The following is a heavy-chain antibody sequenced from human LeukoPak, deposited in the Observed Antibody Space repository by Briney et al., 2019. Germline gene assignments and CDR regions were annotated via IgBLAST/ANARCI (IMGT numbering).Heavy chain of an antibody. CDR3: ARGGPSYGYRNFDY. J-gene: IGHJ4*02. CDR1: GGSFSGYY. Sequence: PSETLSLTCAVYGGSFSGYYWSWIRQPPGKGLEWIGEINHSGSTNYNPSLKSRVTISVDTSKNQFSLKLSSVTAADTAVYYCARGGPSYGYRNFDYWGQGTLVTVSS. V-gene: IGHV4-34*01. CDR2: INHSGST. D-gene: IGHD5-18*01.